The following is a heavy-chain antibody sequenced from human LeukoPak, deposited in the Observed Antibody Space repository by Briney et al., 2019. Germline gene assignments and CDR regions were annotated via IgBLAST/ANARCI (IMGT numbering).Heavy chain of an antibody. V-gene: IGHV3-30*03. CDR2: ILYDGSNK. Sequence: GGSLRLSCAASGFTFSSYGMHWVRQAPGKGLEWVAVILYDGSNKYYADSVKGRFTISRDNSKNTLYLQMNSLRPEDTAVYYCARGPLVRTNLFDYWGQGTLVTVSS. CDR3: ARGPLVRTNLFDY. J-gene: IGHJ4*02. D-gene: IGHD3-10*01. CDR1: GFTFSSYG.